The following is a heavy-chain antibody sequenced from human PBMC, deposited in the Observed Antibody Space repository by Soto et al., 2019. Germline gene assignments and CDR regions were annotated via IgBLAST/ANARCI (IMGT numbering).Heavy chain of an antibody. Sequence: GASVKVSCKTSGYTFTDFYINWVRQAPGQGLEWVGWINPNTGGTKPSQRFQGRVTLTRDTSTTTAYMELTRLTSEDTAVYFCATQTGTVSNFADHWGQGTLVTVSS. D-gene: IGHD1-1*01. CDR1: GYTFTDFY. J-gene: IGHJ4*02. CDR2: INPNTGGT. V-gene: IGHV1-2*02. CDR3: ATQTGTVSNFADH.